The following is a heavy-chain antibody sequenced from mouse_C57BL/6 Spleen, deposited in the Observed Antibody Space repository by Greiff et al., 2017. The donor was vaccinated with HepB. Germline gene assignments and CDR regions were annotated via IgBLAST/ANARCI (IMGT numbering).Heavy chain of an antibody. J-gene: IGHJ4*01. CDR1: GYTFTDYE. V-gene: IGHV1-15*01. CDR3: TRSRVSYAMDY. CDR2: IDPETGGT. D-gene: IGHD3-1*01. Sequence: VKLQESGAELVRPGASVTLSCKASGYTFTDYEMHWVKQTPVHGLEWIGAIDPETGGTAYNQKFKGKAILTADKSSSTAYMELRSLTSEDSAVYYCTRSRVSYAMDYWGQGTSVTVSS.